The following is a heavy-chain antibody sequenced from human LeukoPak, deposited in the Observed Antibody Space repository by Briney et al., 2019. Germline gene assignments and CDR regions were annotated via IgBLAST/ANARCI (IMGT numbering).Heavy chain of an antibody. CDR1: GYTFTGYY. Sequence: ASVKVSCKASGYTFTGYYMHWVRQAPGQGLEWMGWINPNSGGTNYAQKFQGWVTMTRDTSISTAYMELSRLRSEDTAVYYCARGLTVRGNWFDPWGQGTLVTVSS. D-gene: IGHD3-16*01. CDR3: ARGLTVRGNWFDP. CDR2: INPNSGGT. V-gene: IGHV1-2*04. J-gene: IGHJ5*02.